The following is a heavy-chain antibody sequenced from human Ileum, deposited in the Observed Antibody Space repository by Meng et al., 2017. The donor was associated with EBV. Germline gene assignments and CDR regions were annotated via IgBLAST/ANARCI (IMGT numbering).Heavy chain of an antibody. Sequence: QVQLEESGPRLVGPSGTLSLTCRVDGDSISNEHWWSWVRQSPGKGLEWIGEIHHTRGPNYNPSLKSRVIISVDKSNNHFSLRLSAVTAADTAVYYCASNGAFSLDHWGQGTLVTVSS. D-gene: IGHD2-8*01. CDR3: ASNGAFSLDH. CDR2: IHHTRGP. V-gene: IGHV4-4*02. CDR1: GDSISNEHW. J-gene: IGHJ4*02.